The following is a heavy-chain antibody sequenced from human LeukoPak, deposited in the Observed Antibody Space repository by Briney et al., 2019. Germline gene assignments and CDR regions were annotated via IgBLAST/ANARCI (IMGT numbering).Heavy chain of an antibody. CDR1: GGTLSSYA. Sequence: RASVKVSCKASGGTLSSYAISWVRQAPGEGLEWMGGIIPIFGTANYAQKFQGRVTITTDESTSTAYMELSSLRSEDTAVYYCARGGYCSSTSCHRSYYFDYWGQGTLVTVSS. CDR2: IIPIFGTA. CDR3: ARGGYCSSTSCHRSYYFDY. V-gene: IGHV1-69*05. J-gene: IGHJ4*02. D-gene: IGHD2-2*01.